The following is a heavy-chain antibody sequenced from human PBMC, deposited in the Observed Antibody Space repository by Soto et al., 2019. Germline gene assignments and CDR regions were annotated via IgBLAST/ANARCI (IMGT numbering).Heavy chain of an antibody. CDR3: ARGGYSGYEVYYYYGMDV. CDR2: TYYRSKWYN. D-gene: IGHD5-12*01. Sequence: SQTLSLTCAISGDSVSSNSAAWNWIRQSPSRGLEWLGRTYYRSKWYNDYAVSVKSRITINPDTSKNQFSLQLNSVTPEDTAVYCCARGGYSGYEVYYYYGMDVWGQGTTVTVSS. V-gene: IGHV6-1*01. CDR1: GDSVSSNSAA. J-gene: IGHJ6*02.